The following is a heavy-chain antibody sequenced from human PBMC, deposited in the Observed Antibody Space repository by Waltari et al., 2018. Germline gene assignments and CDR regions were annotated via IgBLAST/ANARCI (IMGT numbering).Heavy chain of an antibody. CDR3: ARFLTGYYKGYYYYYMDV. V-gene: IGHV1-2*06. D-gene: IGHD3-9*01. Sequence: QVQLVQSGAEVKKPGASVKVSCKASGYTFTGYYMHWVRQAPGQGLEWMGRINPNSGGTNYAQKFQGRVTMTRDTSISTAYMELSRLRSDDTAVYYCARFLTGYYKGYYYYYMDVWGKGTTVTVSS. CDR2: INPNSGGT. J-gene: IGHJ6*03. CDR1: GYTFTGYY.